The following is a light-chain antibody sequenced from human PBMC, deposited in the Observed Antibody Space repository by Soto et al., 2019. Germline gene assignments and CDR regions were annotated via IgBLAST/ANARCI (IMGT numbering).Light chain of an antibody. CDR1: QSVSSNY. V-gene: IGKV3-20*01. J-gene: IGKJ1*01. Sequence: EIVLMQSPGTLSLSPGERATLSCRASQSVSSNYLAWYQQKPGQAPRLLIYGASTRATGIPDRFSGSGSGTDFTLTISRLEPEDFAVYYCQQYANSPPTFGQGTKVEIK. CDR3: QQYANSPPT. CDR2: GAS.